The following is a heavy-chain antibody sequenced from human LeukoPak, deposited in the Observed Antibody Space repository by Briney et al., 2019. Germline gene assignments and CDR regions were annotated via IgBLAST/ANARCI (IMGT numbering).Heavy chain of an antibody. D-gene: IGHD5-12*01. J-gene: IGHJ4*02. V-gene: IGHV1-18*01. CDR3: ARSSLGTITAGPFDY. CDR1: GYTFTTYG. CDR2: ISGHQGST. Sequence: ASVKVSCKASGYTFTTYGIPWVRQAPGQGLEWMGWISGHQGSTKYAQKFQGRATMTIDTSTSTAYMELRSLRSDDTAIYFCARSSLGTITAGPFDYWGQGTLVAVSS.